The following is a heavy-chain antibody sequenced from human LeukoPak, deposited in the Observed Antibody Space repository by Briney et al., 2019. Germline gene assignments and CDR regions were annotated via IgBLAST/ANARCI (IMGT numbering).Heavy chain of an antibody. D-gene: IGHD6-19*01. CDR3: ARGPIAVAGTGSDFDY. CDR1: GGSISSGGYY. V-gene: IGHV4-30-2*01. J-gene: IGHJ4*02. CDR2: INHSGST. Sequence: SQTLSLTCTVSGGSISSGGYYWSWIRQPPGKGLEWIGEINHSGSTDYNPSLKSRVTISVDTSKNQFSLKLSSVTAADTAVYYCARGPIAVAGTGSDFDYWGQGTLVTVSS.